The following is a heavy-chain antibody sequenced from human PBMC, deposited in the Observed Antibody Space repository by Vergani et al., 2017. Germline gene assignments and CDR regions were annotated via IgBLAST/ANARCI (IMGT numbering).Heavy chain of an antibody. CDR2: IRSKANSYAT. V-gene: IGHV3-73*01. J-gene: IGHJ4*02. Sequence: EVQLVESGGGLVQPGGSLKLSCAASGFTFSGSAMHWVRQASGKGLEWVGRIRSKANSYATAYAASVKGRFTISRDDSKNTAYLQMNSLKTEETAVYYCTRPSGYHDYWGQGTLVTVSS. CDR3: TRPSGYHDY. CDR1: GFTFSGSA. D-gene: IGHD3-22*01.